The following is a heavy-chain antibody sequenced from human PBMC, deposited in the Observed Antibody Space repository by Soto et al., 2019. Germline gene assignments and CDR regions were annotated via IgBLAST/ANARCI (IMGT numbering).Heavy chain of an antibody. CDR1: GGTFSSYA. Sequence: SVKVSCKASGGTFSSYAISWVRQAPGQGLEWMGGIIPIFGTANYAQKFQGRVTITADESTSTAYMELSSLRSEDTAVYYCARVHSSGYYYIWYFDLWGRGTLVTVSS. D-gene: IGHD3-22*01. V-gene: IGHV1-69*13. CDR2: IIPIFGTA. CDR3: ARVHSSGYYYIWYFDL. J-gene: IGHJ2*01.